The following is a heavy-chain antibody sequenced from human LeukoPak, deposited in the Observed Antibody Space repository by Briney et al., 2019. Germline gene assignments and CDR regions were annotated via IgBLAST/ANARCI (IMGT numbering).Heavy chain of an antibody. J-gene: IGHJ4*02. CDR2: ISYDGSNK. CDR3: ARGSRGSYYFDY. V-gene: IGHV3-30-3*01. Sequence: PGGSLRLSCAVSGYTFSDHYIDWVRQAPGKGLEWVAVISYDGSNKYYADSVKGRFTISRDNSKNTLYLQMNSLRAEDTAVYYCARGSRGSYYFDYWGQGTLVTVSS. D-gene: IGHD1-26*01. CDR1: GYTFSDHY.